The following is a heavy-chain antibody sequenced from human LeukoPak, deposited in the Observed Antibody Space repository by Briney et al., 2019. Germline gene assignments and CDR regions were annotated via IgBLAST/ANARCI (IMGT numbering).Heavy chain of an antibody. Sequence: PGGSLRLSCAASGFSFTSHYLYWVRQAAGKGLVSVSRINKDGSFADYADSVRGRCTASRDNARGMLYLEMNSLRADDTAVYYCVRGTSGGYDLWGQGTLVTVSS. CDR2: INKDGSFA. CDR1: GFSFTSHY. V-gene: IGHV3-74*01. D-gene: IGHD3-10*01. CDR3: VRGTSGGYDL. J-gene: IGHJ4*02.